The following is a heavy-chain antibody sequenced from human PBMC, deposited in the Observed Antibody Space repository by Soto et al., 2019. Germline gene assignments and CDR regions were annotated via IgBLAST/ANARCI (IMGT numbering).Heavy chain of an antibody. CDR3: ARSLVTTFSDYFDP. Sequence: QVQLVQSGAEVKKPRASVRVSCKASGYTFTTFSIHWVRQAPGQRLEWMGWINAGNGNTKYSQKFQGRVTITMYTSASTAYVELSSLRSEDTAIYYCARSLVTTFSDYFDPWGQGTLVTVSS. J-gene: IGHJ5*02. CDR1: GYTFTTFS. CDR2: INAGNGNT. D-gene: IGHD3-16*01. V-gene: IGHV1-3*01.